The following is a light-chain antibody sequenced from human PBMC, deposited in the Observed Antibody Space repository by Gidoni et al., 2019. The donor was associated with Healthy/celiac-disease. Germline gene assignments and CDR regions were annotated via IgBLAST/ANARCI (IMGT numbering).Light chain of an antibody. CDR1: QGISSY. Sequence: AIRVTQSPSSFSTSTGDIVTITCRASQGISSYLAWYQQKPGKAPKLLIYAASTMQSGVPSRFSGSGSGTDFTLTISRLESEDFATYYCHQYDSYPLTFGQGTKVEIK. J-gene: IGKJ1*01. V-gene: IGKV1-8*01. CDR2: AAS. CDR3: HQYDSYPLT.